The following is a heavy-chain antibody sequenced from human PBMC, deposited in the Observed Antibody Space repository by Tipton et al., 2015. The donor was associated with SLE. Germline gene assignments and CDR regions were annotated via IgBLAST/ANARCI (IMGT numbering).Heavy chain of an antibody. Sequence: SLRLSCAASGLIFSDKDMPWVRQAPGKGLEWVAFIAYDGTNKHYADSVKRRFTISRDNSKNTRNLQMNSLRAEDTALYYCARTIQRIWGFYYWGQGALVAVSS. V-gene: IGHV3-30*04. J-gene: IGHJ4*02. CDR3: ARTIQRIWGFYY. D-gene: IGHD5-24*01. CDR2: IAYDGTNK. CDR1: GLIFSDKD.